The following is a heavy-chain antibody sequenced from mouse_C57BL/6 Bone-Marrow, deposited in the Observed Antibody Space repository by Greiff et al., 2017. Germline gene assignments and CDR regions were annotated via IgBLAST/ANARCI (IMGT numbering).Heavy chain of an antibody. V-gene: IGHV1-69*01. J-gene: IGHJ4*01. Sequence: QVQLQQPGAELVMPGASVKLSCKASGYTFTSYWMHWVKQRPRQGLEWIGEIDPSDSYTNYNQKFKGKSTLTVDKSSSTAYMQLSSLTSEDSAVYYCARRDMDYRGQGTSVTVSS. CDR2: IDPSDSYT. CDR1: GYTFTSYW. CDR3: ARRDMDY.